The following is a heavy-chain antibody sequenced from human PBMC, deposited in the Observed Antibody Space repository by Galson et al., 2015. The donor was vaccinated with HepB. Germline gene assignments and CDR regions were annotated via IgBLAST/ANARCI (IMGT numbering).Heavy chain of an antibody. CDR3: EKDGIAPLDY. CDR1: GFTFSSYW. Sequence: SLRLSFAASGFTFSSYWMHWVRQAPGKGLVWVSRINSDGSSTSDADSVKGRFTISRDNAKNTLYLQMNSLRAEEQAVYYCEKDGIAPLDYWGQGTLVTVSS. V-gene: IGHV3-74*01. D-gene: IGHD6-13*01. CDR2: INSDGSST. J-gene: IGHJ4*02.